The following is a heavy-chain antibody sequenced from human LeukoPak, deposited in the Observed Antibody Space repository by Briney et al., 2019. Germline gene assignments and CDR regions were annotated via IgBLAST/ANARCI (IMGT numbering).Heavy chain of an antibody. J-gene: IGHJ4*02. Sequence: GGSLRLSCAASGFTFSSSWMHWVRQAPEKGLEWVSSISSTSNYIYYADSVKGRFTISRDNAKNSLSLQMNSLRAEDTAVYYCARVRYTYGRVEGDFDYWGQGTLVAVSS. V-gene: IGHV3-21*01. CDR1: GFTFSSSW. CDR3: ARVRYTYGRVEGDFDY. D-gene: IGHD5-18*01. CDR2: ISSTSNYI.